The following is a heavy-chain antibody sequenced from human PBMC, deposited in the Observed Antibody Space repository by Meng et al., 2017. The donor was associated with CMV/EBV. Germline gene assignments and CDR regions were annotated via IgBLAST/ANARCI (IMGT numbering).Heavy chain of an antibody. CDR1: GFSLSTSGVG. CDR3: AHYRYRGYDWAGYNGFDP. D-gene: IGHD5-12*01. V-gene: IGHV2-5*01. CDR2: IYWHDDK. J-gene: IGHJ5*02. Sequence: SGPTLVNPTQTLTLTCTFSGFSLSTSGVGVGWIRQPPGKALEWLALIYWHDDKRYSPSLKSRLTITKDTSKNQVVLTMTNIDPVDTATYYCAHYRYRGYDWAGYNGFDPWGQGTMVTVSS.